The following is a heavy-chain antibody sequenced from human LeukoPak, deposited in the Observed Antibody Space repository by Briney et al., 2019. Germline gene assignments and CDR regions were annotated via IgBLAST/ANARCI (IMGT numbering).Heavy chain of an antibody. Sequence: GGSLRLSCAASGFTFSSYAMHWVRQAPGKGLEWVAVISYDGSDKYYADSVKGRFTISRDNSKNTLYLQMNSLRAEDMAVYYCARDPRITIFGVVTSYYFDYWGQGTLVTVSS. CDR2: ISYDGSDK. CDR1: GFTFSSYA. V-gene: IGHV3-30-3*01. D-gene: IGHD3-3*01. J-gene: IGHJ4*02. CDR3: ARDPRITIFGVVTSYYFDY.